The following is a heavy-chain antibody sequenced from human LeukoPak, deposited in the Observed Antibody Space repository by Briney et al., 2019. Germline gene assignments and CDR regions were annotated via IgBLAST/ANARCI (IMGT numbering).Heavy chain of an antibody. CDR2: INWNGGST. CDR3: ARDKYVMDTAMVGPIFDY. CDR1: GFTFDDYG. V-gene: IGHV3-20*04. J-gene: IGHJ4*02. D-gene: IGHD5-18*01. Sequence: AGGSLRLFCAASGFTFDDYGMSWVRQAPGKGLEWVSGINWNGGSTGCADSVKGRFTISRDNAKNSLYLQMNSLRAEDTALYYCARDKYVMDTAMVGPIFDYWGQGTLVTVSS.